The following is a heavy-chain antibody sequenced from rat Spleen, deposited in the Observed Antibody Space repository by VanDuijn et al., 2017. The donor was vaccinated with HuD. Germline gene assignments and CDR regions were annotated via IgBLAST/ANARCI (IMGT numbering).Heavy chain of an antibody. CDR3: ARAQQGVMDA. D-gene: IGHD1-2*01. J-gene: IGHJ4*01. Sequence: EVQLVESGGGLVQPGRSLKLSCAASGFTFSDYNMAWVRQAPKKGLEWVATISYDGSSTYYRDSVKGRFTISRDNAKSTLYLQMDSLRSEDTAIYYCARAQQGVMDAWGQGASVTVSS. CDR1: GFTFSDYN. CDR2: ISYDGSST. V-gene: IGHV5-7*01.